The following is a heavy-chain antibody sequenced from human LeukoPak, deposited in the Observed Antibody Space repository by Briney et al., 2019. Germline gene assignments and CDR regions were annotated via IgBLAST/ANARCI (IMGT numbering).Heavy chain of an antibody. CDR3: ARDPGITGTTHYYYYGMDV. CDR2: IIPIFGTA. V-gene: IGHV1-69*13. D-gene: IGHD1-7*01. J-gene: IGHJ6*02. CDR1: GGTFISYA. Sequence: SVKVSCKASGGTFISYAISWVRQAPGQGLEWMGGIIPIFGTANYAQKFQGRVTITADESTSTAYMELSSLRSEDTAVYYCARDPGITGTTHYYYYGMDVWGQGTTVTVSS.